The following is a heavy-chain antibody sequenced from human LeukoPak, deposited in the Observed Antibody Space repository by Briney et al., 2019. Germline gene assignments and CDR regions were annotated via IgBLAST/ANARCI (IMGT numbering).Heavy chain of an antibody. CDR2: IIPILGIA. CDR3: ARGVVNCGNWFDP. CDR1: GGTFSSYA. J-gene: IGHJ5*02. D-gene: IGHD3-3*01. Sequence: ASVKVSCKASGGTFSSYAISWVRQAPGQGLEWMGRIIPILGIANYAQKFQGRVTITADKSTSTAYMELSSLRSEDTAVYYCARGVVNCGNWFDPWGQGTLVTVSS. V-gene: IGHV1-69*04.